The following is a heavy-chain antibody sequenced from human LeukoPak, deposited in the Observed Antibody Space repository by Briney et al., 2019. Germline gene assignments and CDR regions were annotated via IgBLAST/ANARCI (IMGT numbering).Heavy chain of an antibody. J-gene: IGHJ4*02. V-gene: IGHV4-59*08. CDR2: IYYSGST. D-gene: IGHD2-2*01. CDR1: GGSISSYY. Sequence: PSETLSLTCTVSGGSISSYYWSWIRQPPGKGLEWIGYIYYSGSTNYNPSLKSRVTISVDTSKNQFSLKLSSVTAADTAVYYCARYDIVVVPAARRQYSGYGVFDYWGQGTLVTVSS. CDR3: ARYDIVVVPAARRQYSGYGVFDY.